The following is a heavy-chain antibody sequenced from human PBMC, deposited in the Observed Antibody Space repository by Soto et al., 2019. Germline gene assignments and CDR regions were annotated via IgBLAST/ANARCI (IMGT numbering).Heavy chain of an antibody. CDR1: GGTFSKYA. CDR3: PRPLRDRNGCYGMAV. CDR2: TIPMFGTP. Sequence: QVQLVQSGAEMQKPGASVRVSCKASGGTFSKYAFSWVRQAPGQGLEWLGGTIPMFGTPNYAPKFRGRVTISADESTASVYMELTSLSSEDTAVYFSPRPLRDRNGCYGMAVWGQGTTVTVSS. V-gene: IGHV1-69*01. J-gene: IGHJ6*02. D-gene: IGHD6-25*01.